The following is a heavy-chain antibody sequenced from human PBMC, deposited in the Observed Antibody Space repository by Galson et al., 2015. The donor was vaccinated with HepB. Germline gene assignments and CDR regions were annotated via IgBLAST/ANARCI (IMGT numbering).Heavy chain of an antibody. CDR1: GGSFSGYY. CDR3: ARGQRKLGYCSGGSCYLKAAFDI. J-gene: IGHJ3*02. D-gene: IGHD2-15*01. Sequence: SETLSLTCAVYGGSFSGYYWSWIRQPPGKGLEWIGEINHSGSTNYNPSLKSRVTISVDTSKNQFSLKLSSVTAADTAVYYCARGQRKLGYCSGGSCYLKAAFDIWGQGTMVTVSS. V-gene: IGHV4-34*01. CDR2: INHSGST.